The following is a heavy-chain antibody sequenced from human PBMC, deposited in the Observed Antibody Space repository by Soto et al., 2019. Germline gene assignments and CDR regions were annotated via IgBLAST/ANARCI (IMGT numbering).Heavy chain of an antibody. V-gene: IGHV1-69*06. J-gene: IGHJ4*02. CDR1: GRTFLISA. CDR3: ARVKEWEQPSNHYYFDY. D-gene: IGHD1-26*01. Sequence: QVQLVQSGAEVKTPGSSVRVSCKTAGRTFLISAIAWVRQAPGQGLEWMGGIIPILGTIHIAQNVQGRVNFTADRSTSTAYMDLSILVAEDTATYFCARVKEWEQPSNHYYFDYWGQGSQVIVSS. CDR2: IIPILGTI.